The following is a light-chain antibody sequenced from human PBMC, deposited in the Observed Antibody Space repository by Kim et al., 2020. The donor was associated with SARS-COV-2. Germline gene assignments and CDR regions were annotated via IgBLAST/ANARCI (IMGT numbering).Light chain of an antibody. J-gene: IGKJ4*01. CDR3: QQRSDWPPLT. Sequence: SPGERATLSCRARQSVDNYLAWYQQKPGQAPRLLISDASNRAPGIPTRFSGSGSGTDFTLTISSLEPEDFAVYYCQQRSDWPPLTFGGGTKVDIK. CDR1: QSVDNY. V-gene: IGKV3-11*01. CDR2: DAS.